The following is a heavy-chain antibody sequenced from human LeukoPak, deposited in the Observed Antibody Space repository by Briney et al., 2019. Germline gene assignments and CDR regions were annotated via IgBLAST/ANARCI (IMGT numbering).Heavy chain of an antibody. CDR1: GYTFTSYD. D-gene: IGHD3-3*01. CDR2: MNPNSGNT. CDR3: ARGNGASYYDFWSGYYFAPYYYYMDV. Sequence: GASVKVSCKASGYTFTSYDINWVRQATGQGLARMGWMNPNSGNTGYAQKFQGRVTMTRNTSISTAYMELSSLRSEDTAVYYCARGNGASYYDFWSGYYFAPYYYYMDVWGKGTTVTVSS. V-gene: IGHV1-8*01. J-gene: IGHJ6*03.